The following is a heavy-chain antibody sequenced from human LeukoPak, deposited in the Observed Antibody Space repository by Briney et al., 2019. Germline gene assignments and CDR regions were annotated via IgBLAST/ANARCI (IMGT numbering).Heavy chain of an antibody. CDR1: GFTFSNAW. CDR2: IKSKTDDGTT. CDR3: TTDLVGYCDSSGYYGYYFDY. Sequence: PGGSLRLSCAASGFTFSNAWMSWVRQAPGKGLEWVGRIKSKTDDGTTDYAAPVKGRFTISRDDSKNTLYLQMNSLKTEDTAVYYCTTDLVGYCDSSGYYGYYFDYWGQGTLVTVSS. V-gene: IGHV3-15*01. J-gene: IGHJ4*02. D-gene: IGHD3-22*01.